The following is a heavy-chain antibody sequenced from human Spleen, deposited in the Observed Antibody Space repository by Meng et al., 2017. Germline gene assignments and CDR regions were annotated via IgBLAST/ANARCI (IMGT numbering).Heavy chain of an antibody. CDR2: INHSGST. CDR1: GGSFSDYY. J-gene: IGHJ4*02. D-gene: IGHD4-11*01. CDR3: ARGPTTMAHDFDY. V-gene: IGHV4-34*01. Sequence: QGPSKQGGAGLLKPSETLSLTCVVSGGSFSDYYWSWIRQPPGKGLEWIGEINHSGSTNYNPSLESRATISVDTSQNNLSLKLSSVTAADSAVYYCARGPTTMAHDFDYWGQGTLVTVSS.